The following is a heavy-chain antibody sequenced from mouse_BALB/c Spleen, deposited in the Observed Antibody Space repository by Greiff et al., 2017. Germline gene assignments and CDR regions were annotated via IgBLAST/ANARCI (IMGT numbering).Heavy chain of an antibody. CDR1: GFNIKDYY. CDR3: ARQGGRGFAY. V-gene: IGHV14-1*02. Sequence: EVHLVESGAELVRPGALVKLSCKASGFNIKDYYMHWVKQRPEQGLEWIGWIDPENGNTIYDPKFQGKASITADTSSNTAYLQLSSLTSEDTAVYYCARQGGRGFAYWGQGTLVTVSA. D-gene: IGHD3-3*01. CDR2: IDPENGNT. J-gene: IGHJ3*01.